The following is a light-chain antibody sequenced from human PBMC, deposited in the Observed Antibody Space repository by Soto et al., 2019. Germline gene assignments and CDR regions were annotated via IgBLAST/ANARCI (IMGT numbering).Light chain of an antibody. CDR3: SSYTSSSTLV. J-gene: IGLJ1*01. CDR2: DVS. CDR1: SSDVGGYNY. Sequence: QSVLTQPASVSGSPGQSITISCTGTSSDVGGYNYVSWYQQHPGKAPKLMIYDVSNRPSGVYNRFSGSKSGNTASLTISGLQAEDEADYYCSSYTSSSTLVFGTWTKVTVL. V-gene: IGLV2-14*01.